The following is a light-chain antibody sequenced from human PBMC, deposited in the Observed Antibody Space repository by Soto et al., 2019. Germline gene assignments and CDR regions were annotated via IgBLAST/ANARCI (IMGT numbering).Light chain of an antibody. CDR1: QSVSTN. J-gene: IGKJ1*01. CDR3: QQHKKSPPT. CDR2: DAS. Sequence: VLTQSPRTLSRSPGERATLSCTASQSVSTNLAWYQQKPGQAPRLLIYDASTRATGVPARFSGSGSETEFTLTISSLQPEDFAIYYCQQHKKSPPTFGQGTQLEIK. V-gene: IGKV3D-15*01.